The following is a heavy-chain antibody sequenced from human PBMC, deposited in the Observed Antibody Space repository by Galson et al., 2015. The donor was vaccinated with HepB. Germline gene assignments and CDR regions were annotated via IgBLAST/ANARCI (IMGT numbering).Heavy chain of an antibody. CDR3: ARTQVTSIDY. CDR1: GFSPSIREMG. D-gene: IGHD2-21*02. CDR2: IDWDDDK. Sequence: PALVKPTRTFPLTSPSPGFSPSIREMGGSWIRQPPGKALEWLARIDWDDDKYYSTSLKTRLTISKDTSKNQVVLTMTNMDPVDTATYYCARTQVTSIDYWGQGTLVTVSS. J-gene: IGHJ4*02. V-gene: IGHV2-70*11.